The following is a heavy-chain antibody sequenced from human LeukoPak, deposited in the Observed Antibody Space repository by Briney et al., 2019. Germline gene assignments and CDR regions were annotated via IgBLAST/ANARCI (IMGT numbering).Heavy chain of an antibody. CDR3: AHSLTEDYYDSSGFPFDP. V-gene: IGHV2-5*02. CDR2: IYWDDDK. Sequence: SGATLVKRIQTLTLTCTFSGFSLSTSGVGVGWIRQPPGKALEWLALIYWDDDKRYSPSLKSRLTNTKDTTKNQVVLTMTNMDPVDTATYYCAHSLTEDYYDSSGFPFDPWGQGTLVTVSS. J-gene: IGHJ5*02. D-gene: IGHD3-22*01. CDR1: GFSLSTSGVG.